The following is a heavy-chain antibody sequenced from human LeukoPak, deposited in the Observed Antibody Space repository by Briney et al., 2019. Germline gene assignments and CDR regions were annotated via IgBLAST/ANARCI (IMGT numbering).Heavy chain of an antibody. CDR3: ARGHSGSYRRGPFDY. V-gene: IGHV4-4*02. D-gene: IGHD1-26*01. CDR2: IYHSGST. J-gene: IGHJ4*02. CDR1: GGSVTSNNW. Sequence: SETLSLTCSVSGGSVTSNNWWTWVRQTPGKGLEWIGEIYHSGSTNYNPSLKSRVSISVDTSKNQFSLKLSSVTAADTAVYYCARGHSGSYRRGPFDYWGQGTLVTVSS.